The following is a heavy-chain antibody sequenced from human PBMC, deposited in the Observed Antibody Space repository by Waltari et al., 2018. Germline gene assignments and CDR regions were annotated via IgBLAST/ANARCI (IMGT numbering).Heavy chain of an antibody. CDR1: GFTFSSYE. Sequence: EVQLVESGGGLVQPGGSLRLSCAASGFTFSSYERNWVRQAPGKGVDWVSYSSSSGSTIYDADSVKGRFTISRDNAKNSLYLQMNSLRAEDTAVYYCARDAFINYWGQGTLVTVSS. V-gene: IGHV3-48*03. CDR3: ARDAFINY. CDR2: SSSSGSTI. J-gene: IGHJ4*02.